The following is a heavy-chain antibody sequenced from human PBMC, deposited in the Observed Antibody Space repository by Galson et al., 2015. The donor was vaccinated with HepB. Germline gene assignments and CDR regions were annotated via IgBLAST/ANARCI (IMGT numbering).Heavy chain of an antibody. CDR3: ARAKGVSSSWYVGGGWFDP. D-gene: IGHD6-13*01. J-gene: IGHJ5*02. CDR2: TYYRSKWYN. V-gene: IGHV6-1*01. Sequence: CAISGDSVSSNSAAWNWIRQSPSRGLEWLGRTYYRSKWYNDYAVSVKSRITINPDTSKNQFSLQLNSVTPEDTAVYYCARAKGVSSSWYVGGGWFDPWGQGTLVTVSS. CDR1: GDSVSSNSAA.